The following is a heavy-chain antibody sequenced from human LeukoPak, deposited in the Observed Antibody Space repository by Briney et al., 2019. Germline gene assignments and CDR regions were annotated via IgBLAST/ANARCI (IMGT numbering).Heavy chain of an antibody. J-gene: IGHJ4*02. CDR1: GFTFSSYA. CDR3: ARVDYVDEGWGY. D-gene: IGHD3-16*01. CDR2: IRQDGGAK. V-gene: IGHV3-7*01. Sequence: HPGGSLRLSCAASGFTFSSYAMSWVRQAPGKGLEWVANIRQDGGAKNYMASVKGRFTISRDNAKNSLYLQLNSLRAEDTALYYCARVDYVDEGWGYWGQGTLVTVSS.